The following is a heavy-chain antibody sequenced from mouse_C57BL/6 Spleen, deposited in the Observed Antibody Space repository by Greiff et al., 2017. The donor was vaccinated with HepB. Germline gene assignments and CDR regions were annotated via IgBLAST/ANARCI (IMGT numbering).Heavy chain of an antibody. Sequence: EVKVVESGGGLVKPGGSLKLSCAASGFTFSSYAMSWVRQTPEKRLEWVATISDGGSYTYYPDNVKGRFTISRDNAKNNLYLQMSHLKSEDTAMYYCARGGSGAWFAYWGQGTLVTVSA. D-gene: IGHD3-2*02. CDR1: GFTFSSYA. V-gene: IGHV5-4*03. CDR2: ISDGGSYT. J-gene: IGHJ3*01. CDR3: ARGGSGAWFAY.